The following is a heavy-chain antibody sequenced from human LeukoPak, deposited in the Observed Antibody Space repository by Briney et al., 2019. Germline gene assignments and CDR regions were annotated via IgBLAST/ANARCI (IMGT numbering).Heavy chain of an antibody. Sequence: GGSLRLSCAASGFTFNSYGMYWVRQAPGKGLEWVAFIRYDGSNKYYADSVKGRFTISRDNSKNTLYLQMNSLRAEDTAVYYCAKDMEDSSAWYFDYWGQGTLVTVSS. D-gene: IGHD3-22*01. CDR1: GFTFNSYG. CDR2: IRYDGSNK. J-gene: IGHJ4*02. CDR3: AKDMEDSSAWYFDY. V-gene: IGHV3-30*02.